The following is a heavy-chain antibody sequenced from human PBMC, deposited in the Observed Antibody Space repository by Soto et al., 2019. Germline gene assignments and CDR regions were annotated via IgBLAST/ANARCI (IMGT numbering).Heavy chain of an antibody. Sequence: CKASGSTRSYIAISWVRQATGQGLEWMGGIIPIFGTANYAQKFQGRDTITADKSTSTAYMELSSLRSEDTAVYYCASWFFGGNSGVYYYGMDVGFIRTTASVSS. CDR3: ASWFFGGNSGVYYYGMDV. CDR1: GSTRSYIA. CDR2: IIPIFGTA. J-gene: IGHJ6*04. D-gene: IGHD2-21*02. V-gene: IGHV1-69*06.